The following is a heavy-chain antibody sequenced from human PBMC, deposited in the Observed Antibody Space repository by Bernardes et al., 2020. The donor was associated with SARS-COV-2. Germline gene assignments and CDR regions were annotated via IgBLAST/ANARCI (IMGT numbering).Heavy chain of an antibody. D-gene: IGHD2-15*01. CDR2: ISTTSSYI. CDR3: ARVPSGYCNGGSCPGPFDY. V-gene: IGHV3-21*01. Sequence: GSLRLSCSASGFTFSTYSMNWVRQAPGKGLEWVSSISTTSSYIFYADSVKGRFTISRDNAKNSLYLQMNSLRAEDTAVYYCARVPSGYCNGGSCPGPFDYWGQGTLVTVSS. J-gene: IGHJ4*02. CDR1: GFTFSTYS.